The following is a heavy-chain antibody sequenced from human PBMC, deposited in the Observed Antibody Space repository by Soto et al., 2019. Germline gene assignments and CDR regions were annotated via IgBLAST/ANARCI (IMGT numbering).Heavy chain of an antibody. CDR1: GFPFSFYG. J-gene: IGHJ3*02. CDR2: IVSDGSAI. CDR3: ARDDAFDNENGFDM. D-gene: IGHD3-3*02. Sequence: LRLSCAVSGFPFSFYGFHWVRQSPGKGLEWLGVIVSDGSAIYHADSLEGRFFISRDNSKDILYLQMNSLRVEDTAVYYCARDDAFDNENGFDMWGQGTMVTVS. V-gene: IGHV3-33*01.